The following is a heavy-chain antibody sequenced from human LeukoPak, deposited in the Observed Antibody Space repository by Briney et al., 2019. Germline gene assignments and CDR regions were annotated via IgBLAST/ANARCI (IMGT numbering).Heavy chain of an antibody. CDR3: AKEIPPEGLFHD. CDR2: ISGSGGST. D-gene: IGHD2-21*01. V-gene: IGHV3-23*01. CDR1: YA. J-gene: IGHJ1*01. Sequence: YAMSWVRQAPGKGLEWVSAISGSGGSTYYADSVKGRFTISRDNSKNTLYLQMNSLRAEDTAVYYCAKEIPPEGLFHDWGQGTLVTVSS.